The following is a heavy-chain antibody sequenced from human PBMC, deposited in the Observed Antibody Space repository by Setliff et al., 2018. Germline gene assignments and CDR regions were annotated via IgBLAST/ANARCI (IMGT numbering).Heavy chain of an antibody. D-gene: IGHD3-10*01. J-gene: IGHJ3*02. Sequence: ASVKVSCKASGYTFTSYGISWVRQAPGQGLEWMGIINPSGGSTSYAQKFQGRVTMTRDTTTSTAYMELSSLRSEDTAVYYCARELLGRSFDIWGQGTMVTVSS. V-gene: IGHV1-46*01. CDR1: GYTFTSYG. CDR3: ARELLGRSFDI. CDR2: INPSGGST.